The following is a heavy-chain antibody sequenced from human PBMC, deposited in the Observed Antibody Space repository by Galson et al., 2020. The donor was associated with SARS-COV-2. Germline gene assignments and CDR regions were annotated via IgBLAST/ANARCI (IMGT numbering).Heavy chain of an antibody. CDR2: ISGRGGST. Sequence: GGSLRLSCAASGFTFSSYAMSWVRQAPGKGLEWVSAISGRGGSTYYADSVKGRFTISRDNSKNTLYLQMNSLRAEDTAVYYCGKGGGGGRAYYFDYWGQGTLVTVSS. V-gene: IGHV3-23*01. CDR3: GKGGGGGRAYYFDY. J-gene: IGHJ4*02. CDR1: GFTFSSYA. D-gene: IGHD2-15*01.